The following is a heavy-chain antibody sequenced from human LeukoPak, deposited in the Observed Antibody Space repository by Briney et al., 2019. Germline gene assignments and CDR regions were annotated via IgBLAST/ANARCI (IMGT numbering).Heavy chain of an antibody. CDR3: ARGYSRSWYQAVVFIRFDP. CDR1: GGSISSYY. D-gene: IGHD6-13*01. J-gene: IGHJ5*02. V-gene: IGHV4-59*01. CDR2: FYGSGSN. Sequence: SETLSLTCTVSGGSISSYYWSWIRQPPGKGLEWIVYFYGSGSNHDHPSLKGRVTISADTSKNHFSLKLNSVPAADTAVYYCARGYSRSWYQAVVFIRFDPWGQGTLVTVSS.